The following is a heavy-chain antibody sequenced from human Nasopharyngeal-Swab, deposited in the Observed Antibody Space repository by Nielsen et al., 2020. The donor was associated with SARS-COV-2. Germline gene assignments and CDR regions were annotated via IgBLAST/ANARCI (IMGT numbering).Heavy chain of an antibody. Sequence: GESLKISCAASGFTFSSYGMHWVRQAPGEGLEWVAVIWYDGSNKYYADSVKGRFTISRDNSKNTVNLQMNSLRVEDTAIYYCAKDRDSGDDSDDYYHYYGMDVWGQGTTVTVFS. D-gene: IGHD5-12*01. V-gene: IGHV3-33*06. CDR2: IWYDGSNK. J-gene: IGHJ6*02. CDR1: GFTFSSYG. CDR3: AKDRDSGDDSDDYYHYYGMDV.